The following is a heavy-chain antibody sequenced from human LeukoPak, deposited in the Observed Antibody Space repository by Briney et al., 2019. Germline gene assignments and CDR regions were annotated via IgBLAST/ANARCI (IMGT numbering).Heavy chain of an antibody. D-gene: IGHD4-17*01. Sequence: GASVKVSCKASGYTFTGYSMQWVRQAPGQGLEWMGWINPKSGGTNYAQKFQGRVTMTRDTSITTAYMELSRLRSDDMAVYCCASYVTHYGDFYCDYWEQGTLVTVSS. CDR1: GYTFTGYS. V-gene: IGHV1-2*02. J-gene: IGHJ4*02. CDR3: ASYVTHYGDFYCDY. CDR2: INPKSGGT.